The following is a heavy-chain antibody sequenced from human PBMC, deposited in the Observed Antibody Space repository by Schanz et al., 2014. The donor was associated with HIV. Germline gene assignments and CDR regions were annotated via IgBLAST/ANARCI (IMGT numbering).Heavy chain of an antibody. CDR2: ISYDGSNK. CDR1: GFSFSIFG. Sequence: VQLLESGGGLVQPGGSLRLSCAASGFSFSIFGMHWVRQGPGKGLEWVAFISYDGSNKYYADSVKGRFTISRDNSKNTLFLQMNSLRGEDTAVYYCARVANWDYYGMDAWGRGTTVTVSS. V-gene: IGHV3-30*03. CDR3: ARVANWDYYGMDA. J-gene: IGHJ6*02. D-gene: IGHD3-16*01.